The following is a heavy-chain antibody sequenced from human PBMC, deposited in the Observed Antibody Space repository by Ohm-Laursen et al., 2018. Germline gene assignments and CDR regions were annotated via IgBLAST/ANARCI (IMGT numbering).Heavy chain of an antibody. CDR2: ININGAMT. Sequence: SLRLSCAASGFTFSTYGMSWVRQAPGKGLEWVSGININGAMTHYADSVKGRFTMSRDNSKNTLYLQMNSLRAEDTAVYYCARARDYHDAFDIWGQGTMVTVPS. V-gene: IGHV3-23*01. D-gene: IGHD4-17*01. J-gene: IGHJ3*02. CDR1: GFTFSTYG. CDR3: ARARDYHDAFDI.